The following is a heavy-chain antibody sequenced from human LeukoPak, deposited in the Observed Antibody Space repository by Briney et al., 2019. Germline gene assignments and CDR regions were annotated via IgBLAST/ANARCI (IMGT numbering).Heavy chain of an antibody. CDR3: ARQEVTGYYGMDV. J-gene: IGHJ6*02. D-gene: IGHD2-21*02. V-gene: IGHV4-59*01. CDR2: IYYSGST. Sequence: SETLSLTCTVSGGSISSYYWSWIRQPPGKGLEWIGYIYYSGSTNYNPSLKSRVTISVDTSKNQFSLKLSSVTAADTAVYYCARQEVTGYYGMDVWGQGTTVTVSS. CDR1: GGSISSYY.